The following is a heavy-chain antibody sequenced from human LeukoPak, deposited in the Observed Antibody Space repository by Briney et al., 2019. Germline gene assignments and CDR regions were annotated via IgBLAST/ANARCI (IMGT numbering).Heavy chain of an antibody. D-gene: IGHD6-13*01. Sequence: SETLSLTCSVSGGSISSSTYYWGWVRQPPGKGLEWIGFVYYTGSTNYSPSLKSRVTISVDTSKNQFSLKLRSVTAADTAVYYCARISSSNWYNERGAFDVWGQGTMVTVSS. J-gene: IGHJ3*01. CDR2: VYYTGST. V-gene: IGHV4-61*05. CDR1: GGSISSSTYY. CDR3: ARISSSNWYNERGAFDV.